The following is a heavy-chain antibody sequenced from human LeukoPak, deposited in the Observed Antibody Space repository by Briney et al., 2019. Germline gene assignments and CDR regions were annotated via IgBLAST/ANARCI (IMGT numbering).Heavy chain of an antibody. Sequence: PGGSLRLSCAASGFSFSGYWMSWVRQTPGKGLEWVANIKQDGSVKNSVDSMKGRFTISRDNTKNSLYLEMNSLRAEDTAVYYCARSNAMGVWGQGTTVTVSS. CDR3: ARSNAMGV. CDR1: GFSFSGYW. J-gene: IGHJ6*02. V-gene: IGHV3-7*01. CDR2: IKQDGSVK.